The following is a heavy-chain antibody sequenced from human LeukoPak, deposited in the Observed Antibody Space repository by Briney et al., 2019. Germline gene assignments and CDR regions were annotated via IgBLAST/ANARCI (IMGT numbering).Heavy chain of an antibody. Sequence: PSETLSLTCTVSGGSISSSYWSWIRQPPGRGLEWIGCTSHSGSTNYKPSLKSRVSISVDTSKNQFSLKLTSVTAADTAMYYCARGYYDARGDSNPFDIWGQGTMVTVSS. CDR3: ARGYYDARGDSNPFDI. D-gene: IGHD3-22*01. V-gene: IGHV4-59*01. J-gene: IGHJ3*02. CDR2: TSHSGST. CDR1: GGSISSSY.